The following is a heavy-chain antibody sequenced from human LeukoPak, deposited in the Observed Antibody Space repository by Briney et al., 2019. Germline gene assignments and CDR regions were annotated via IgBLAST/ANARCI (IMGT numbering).Heavy chain of an antibody. CDR1: GFTFSSYS. V-gene: IGHV3-48*01. J-gene: IGHJ5*02. CDR3: ARDAGWRLDP. Sequence: GGSLRLSCAASGFTFSSYSMNWVRQAPGKGLEWVSYISSSSSTTYYADSVRGRFTISRDNAKNSLYLQMNSLRAEDTAVYYCARDAGWRLDPWGQGTLVTVPS. D-gene: IGHD3-3*01. CDR2: ISSSSSTT.